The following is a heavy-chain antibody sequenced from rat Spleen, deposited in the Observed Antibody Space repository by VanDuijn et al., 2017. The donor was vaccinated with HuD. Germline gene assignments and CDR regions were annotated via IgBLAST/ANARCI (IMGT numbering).Heavy chain of an antibody. CDR3: ATSPYYWYFDF. CDR2: ISPSGGGT. Sequence: EVQLVESGGGLVQPGGSLQVSCAASGFIFNNYDMAWVRQTPTKGLEWVASISPSGGGTYYRDSVKGRFTISRDNAKSTLYLQMDSLRSEDTATYYCATSPYYWYFDFWGPGTMVTVSS. V-gene: IGHV5-19*01. J-gene: IGHJ1*01. CDR1: GFIFNNYD.